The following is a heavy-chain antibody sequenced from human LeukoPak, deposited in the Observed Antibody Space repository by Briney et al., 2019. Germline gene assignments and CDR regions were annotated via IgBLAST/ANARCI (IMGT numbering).Heavy chain of an antibody. CDR1: GFTVSSNH. D-gene: IGHD1-26*01. CDR2: IYSGGST. V-gene: IGHV3-53*01. CDR3: AAYSGSSYDY. J-gene: IGHJ4*02. Sequence: GGSLRLSCAASGFTVSSNHMSWVRQAPGEGLEWVSVIYSGGSTYYADSVKGRFTISRDNSKNTMYLEMKSLRAEDTAVYYCAAYSGSSYDYWGQGTLVTVSS.